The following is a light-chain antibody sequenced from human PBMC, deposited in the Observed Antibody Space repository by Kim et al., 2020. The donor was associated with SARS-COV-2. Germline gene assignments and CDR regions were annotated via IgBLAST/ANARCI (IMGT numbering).Light chain of an antibody. CDR1: QGISNY. V-gene: IGKV1-27*01. CDR3: QKYNSAPLT. CDR2: AAS. Sequence: ASVGERVTITCRASQGISNYLAWYQQKPGKVPKLLIYAASALQSGVPSRFSGSGSGTYFTLTISSLQPEDVATYYCQKYNSAPLTFGQGTRLEIK. J-gene: IGKJ5*01.